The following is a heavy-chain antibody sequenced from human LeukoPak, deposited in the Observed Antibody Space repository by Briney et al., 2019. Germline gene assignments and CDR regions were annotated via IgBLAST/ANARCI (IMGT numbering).Heavy chain of an antibody. CDR1: GFTISSEE. J-gene: IGHJ4*02. D-gene: IGHD1-1*01. CDR2: ISSGGSPI. CDR3: ARGGSSRPLAH. Sequence: GGSLRLSCAASGFTISSEEMNWARQAPGKGLEWVSHISSGGSPIYYADSMKGRFSISRDTVKNSIYLQMYNLRAEDTAVYYCARGGSSRPLAHWGQGTLVTVSS. V-gene: IGHV3-48*03.